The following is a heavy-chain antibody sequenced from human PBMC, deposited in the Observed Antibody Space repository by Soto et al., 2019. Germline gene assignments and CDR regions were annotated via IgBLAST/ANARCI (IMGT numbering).Heavy chain of an antibody. Sequence: GGSLRLSCAASGFTFSTYWMHWVRQAPGKGLVCVSRINSGGSSPSYADSVKGRFTISRDNAKNTLYLQMNSLRAEDTAVYYCARGSSTSRPYYYYAMDVWGQGTTVTISS. D-gene: IGHD2-2*01. CDR3: ARGSSTSRPYYYYAMDV. J-gene: IGHJ6*02. V-gene: IGHV3-74*01. CDR2: INSGGSSP. CDR1: GFTFSTYW.